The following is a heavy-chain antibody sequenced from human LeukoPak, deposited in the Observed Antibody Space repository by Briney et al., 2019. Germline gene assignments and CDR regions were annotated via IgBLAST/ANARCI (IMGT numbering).Heavy chain of an antibody. CDR3: ARDGSSRFSIDY. Sequence: PGGSLTLSCAASGFPVSSNHKRGLRQAPGKGLEGVSVIYSGGSTYYADCVKGRFTISRDNSKNTLYLQMNSLRAEDTAVYYCARDGSSRFSIDYWGQGTLVTVSS. D-gene: IGHD6-13*01. V-gene: IGHV3-66*01. CDR1: GFPVSSNH. CDR2: IYSGGST. J-gene: IGHJ4*02.